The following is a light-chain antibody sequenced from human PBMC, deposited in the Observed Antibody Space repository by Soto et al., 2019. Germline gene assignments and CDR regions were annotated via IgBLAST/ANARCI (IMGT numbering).Light chain of an antibody. CDR3: QQYNSYSYT. Sequence: DIPMTKAPSTLSASVGDRVTITCRASQSISSWLGWDQQKPGKAPKLLIYKASSLESGVTSRFRGSGSGTEFTLTISSLQPDDFATYYYQQYNSYSYTFGQGTKLEIK. J-gene: IGKJ2*01. CDR1: QSISSW. V-gene: IGKV1-5*03. CDR2: KAS.